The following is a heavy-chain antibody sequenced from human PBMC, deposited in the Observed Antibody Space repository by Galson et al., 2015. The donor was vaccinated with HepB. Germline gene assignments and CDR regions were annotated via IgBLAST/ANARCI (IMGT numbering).Heavy chain of an antibody. J-gene: IGHJ4*02. CDR2: ISARSTYI. D-gene: IGHD4-17*01. Sequence: LRLSCAASGFTFSGFSMNWVRQAPGKGLEWVSFISARSTYIYYAQSVKGRLTISRDNATSSVFLEMNNLRVDDTAVYYCARGLTGDYVFDYWGQGTVVTVSS. CDR1: GFTFSGFS. CDR3: ARGLTGDYVFDY. V-gene: IGHV3-21*06.